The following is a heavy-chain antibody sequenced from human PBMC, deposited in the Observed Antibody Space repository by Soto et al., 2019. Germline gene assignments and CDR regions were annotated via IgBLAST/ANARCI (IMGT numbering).Heavy chain of an antibody. D-gene: IGHD3-22*01. CDR2: ISAYNGNT. CDR3: ARDSPTYYYDSMDPRFDY. J-gene: IGHJ4*02. CDR1: GYTFTSYG. Sequence: ASVNVSCKASGYTFTSYGISWVRQAPGQGLEWMGWISAYNGNTNYAQKLQGRVTITTDKSTSTAYMELRSLRSDDTAVYYCARDSPTYYYDSMDPRFDYWGQGTLVTVSS. V-gene: IGHV1-18*01.